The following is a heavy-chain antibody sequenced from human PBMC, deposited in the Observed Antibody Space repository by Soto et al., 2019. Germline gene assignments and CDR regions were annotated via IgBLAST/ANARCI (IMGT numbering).Heavy chain of an antibody. CDR1: GGSLSANY. D-gene: IGHD2-15*01. Sequence: QVQLQQWGAGLLKPSETLSLTCAVYGGSLSANYWTWIRQSPGKGLEWIGEVNHSGGTNYNPSLRSRVTISIDTYQYQFTLKLSSVTAAATAMYDCASARFDSWGQGTLVTVSS. CDR3: ASARFDS. J-gene: IGHJ4*02. V-gene: IGHV4-34*01. CDR2: VNHSGGT.